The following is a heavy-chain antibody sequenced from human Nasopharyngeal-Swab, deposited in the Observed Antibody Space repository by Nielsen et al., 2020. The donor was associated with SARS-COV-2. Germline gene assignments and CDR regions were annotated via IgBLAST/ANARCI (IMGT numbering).Heavy chain of an antibody. CDR1: GFTLSSYS. J-gene: IGHJ3*01. CDR3: ARTGYSFGFDAFDV. CDR2: ISSSSTYI. Sequence: GGSLRLSCAASGFTLSSYSMNWVRQAPGKGLEWVSSISSSSTYIYYADSVKGRFTISRDNAKNSLYLQMNSLRAEDTAVYYRARTGYSFGFDAFDVWGQGTMVTVSS. D-gene: IGHD5-18*01. V-gene: IGHV3-21*01.